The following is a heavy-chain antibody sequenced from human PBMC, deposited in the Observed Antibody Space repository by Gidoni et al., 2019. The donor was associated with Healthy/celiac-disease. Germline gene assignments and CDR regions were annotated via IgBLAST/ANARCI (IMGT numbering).Heavy chain of an antibody. D-gene: IGHD3-3*01. V-gene: IGHV5-51*01. CDR3: ARFYPPFFGVVIKTYYYYYMDV. Sequence: ELQLVQSCAVLKKLVVSLMITCKGSGYSFTSYWFGWLRQMLGKGLGWMGIIYPGDSDTSYSPSFQGQVTISADKSISTAYLQWSSLKASDTAMYYFARFYPPFFGVVIKTYYYYYMDVWGKGTTVTVSS. CDR1: GYSFTSYW. CDR2: IYPGDSDT. J-gene: IGHJ6*03.